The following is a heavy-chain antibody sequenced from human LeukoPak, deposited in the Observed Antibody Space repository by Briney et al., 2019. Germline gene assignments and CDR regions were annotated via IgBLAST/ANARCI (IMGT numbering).Heavy chain of an antibody. Sequence: SETLSLTCAVSGDPISSSNWWSWVRQPPGKGLEWIGEIYHSGSTNYNPSLKSRVTISVDTSKNQFSLKLSSVTAADTAVYYCARVGSLSPYFDYWGQGTLVTVSS. CDR2: IYHSGST. D-gene: IGHD2-2*03. V-gene: IGHV4-4*02. CDR1: GDPISSSNW. J-gene: IGHJ4*02. CDR3: ARVGSLSPYFDY.